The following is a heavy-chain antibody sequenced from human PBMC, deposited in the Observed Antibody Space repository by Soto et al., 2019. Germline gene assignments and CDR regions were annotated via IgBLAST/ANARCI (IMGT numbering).Heavy chain of an antibody. J-gene: IGHJ5*02. D-gene: IGHD3-10*01. CDR1: GGSFSGYY. CDR3: ARVRGRRWFGELYWFDP. V-gene: IGHV4-34*01. CDR2: INHSGST. Sequence: SETLSLTCAVYGGSFSGYYWSWIRQPPGKGLEWIGEINHSGSTNYNPSLKSRVTISVDTSKNQFSLKLSSVTAADTAVYYCARVRGRRWFGELYWFDPWGQGNLVTVSS.